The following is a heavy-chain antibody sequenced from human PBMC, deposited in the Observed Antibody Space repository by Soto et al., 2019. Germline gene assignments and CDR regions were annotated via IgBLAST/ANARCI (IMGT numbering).Heavy chain of an antibody. CDR1: GDSISSVDYF. J-gene: IGHJ5*01. CDR2: IYKSATT. V-gene: IGHV4-30-4*01. Sequence: SETLSLTCSVSGDSISSVDYFWAWIRQPPGQALEYIGYIYKSATTYYNPSFESRVAISLDTSKSQFSLNVTSVTAADTAVYFCARGRYCLTGRCFPNWFDSWGQGTLVTAPQ. CDR3: ARGRYCLTGRCFPNWFDS. D-gene: IGHD2-15*01.